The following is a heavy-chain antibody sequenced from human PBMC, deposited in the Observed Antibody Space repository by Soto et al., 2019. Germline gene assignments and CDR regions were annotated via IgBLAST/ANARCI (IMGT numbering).Heavy chain of an antibody. Sequence: ASVKVSCKASGYTFPSYGISWVRQARGQGLEWMGWISAYNGNTNYAQKLQARVTITTDTSTSTAYMMLRSLRYDDTAVYYCAREWDHYASRTYSNWFDPWGQGTLVTVSS. V-gene: IGHV1-18*04. J-gene: IGHJ5*02. CDR1: GYTFPSYG. CDR3: AREWDHYASRTYSNWFDP. D-gene: IGHD3-10*01. CDR2: ISAYNGNT.